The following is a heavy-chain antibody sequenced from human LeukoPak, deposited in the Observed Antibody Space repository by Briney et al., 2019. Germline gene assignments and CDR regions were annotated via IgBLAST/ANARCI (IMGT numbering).Heavy chain of an antibody. D-gene: IGHD3-22*01. CDR3: AKDFYDTSANGAFDI. J-gene: IGHJ3*02. CDR2: ISYDGINK. CDR1: GFTFSTYA. V-gene: IGHV3-30*18. Sequence: GRSLRLSCAASGFTFSTYAMHWVRQAPGKGLEWVAVISYDGINKYYADSLKGRFTISRDNSKNTLYLQVNSLRPEDTAVYYCAKDFYDTSANGAFDIWGHGTMVTVSA.